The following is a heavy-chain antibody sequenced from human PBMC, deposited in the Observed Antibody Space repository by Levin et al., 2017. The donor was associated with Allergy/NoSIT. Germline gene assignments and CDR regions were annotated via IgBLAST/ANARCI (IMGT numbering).Heavy chain of an antibody. Sequence: SQTLSLTCAVSGGSISSGGYSWSWIRQPPGKGLEWIGNIYLSGSTYYNPSLKSRVTISVDRSKNQFSLNLSSVTAADTAVYYCARVAGYSYGYYFDYWGQGNLVTVSS. CDR3: ARVAGYSYGYYFDY. V-gene: IGHV4-30-2*01. CDR1: GGSISSGGYS. D-gene: IGHD5-18*01. CDR2: IYLSGST. J-gene: IGHJ4*02.